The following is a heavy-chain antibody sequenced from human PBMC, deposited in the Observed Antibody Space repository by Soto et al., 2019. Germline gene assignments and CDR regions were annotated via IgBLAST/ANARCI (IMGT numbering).Heavy chain of an antibody. CDR2: IYYSGST. CDR3: ARGGYDILTGYYSGSNWFDP. CDR1: GGCISRYY. J-gene: IGHJ5*02. Sequence: SETLSLTCTVSGGCISRYYWSWIRQPPGKGLEWIGYIYYSGSTNYNPSLKSRVTISVDTSKNQFSLKLSSVTAADTAVYYCARGGYDILTGYYSGSNWFDPWGQGTLVTVSS. D-gene: IGHD3-9*01. V-gene: IGHV4-59*01.